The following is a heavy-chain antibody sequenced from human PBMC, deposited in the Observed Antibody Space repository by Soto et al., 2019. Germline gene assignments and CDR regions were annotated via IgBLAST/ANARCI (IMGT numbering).Heavy chain of an antibody. V-gene: IGHV3-33*01. CDR1: GFTFSSYG. Sequence: QVQLVESGGGVAQPGRSLRLSCAASGFTFSSYGMHWVRQAPGKGLEWVAVIWYDGSNKYYADSVKGRFTITRDNSKNTLYLEMNSLRAEDTAVYYCAREEDTAMTLDVWGQGTTVTVSS. CDR3: AREEDTAMTLDV. D-gene: IGHD5-18*01. J-gene: IGHJ6*02. CDR2: IWYDGSNK.